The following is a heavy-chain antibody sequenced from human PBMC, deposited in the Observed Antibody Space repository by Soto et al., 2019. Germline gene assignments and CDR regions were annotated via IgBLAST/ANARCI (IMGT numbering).Heavy chain of an antibody. CDR1: GYTFTSYD. V-gene: IGHV1-8*01. J-gene: IGHJ4*02. CDR2: MNPNSGNT. D-gene: IGHD2-15*01. Sequence: GASVKVSCKASGYTFTSYDINWVRQATGQGLEWMGWMNPNSGNTGYAQKFQGRVTMTRNTSISTAYMELSSLRSEDTAVYYCARGDPTYWRDIVVVVAANFFDYWGQGTLVTVSS. CDR3: ARGDPTYWRDIVVVVAANFFDY.